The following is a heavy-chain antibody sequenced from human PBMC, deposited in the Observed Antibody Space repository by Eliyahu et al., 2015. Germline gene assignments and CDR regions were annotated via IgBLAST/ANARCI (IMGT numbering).Heavy chain of an antibody. CDR3: ARVPPTTGPYYFNAMDV. Sequence: QLQLQESGPGLVKPSETLSLTCTVSGGSISNYYWTWIRQSPGKGLEGVGHVSYGVSTDYNPSXKSRATISVDTSKNQFSLNLSSVTAADSAVYYCARVPPTTGPYYFNAMDVWGQGSTVTVSS. V-gene: IGHV4-59*01. CDR1: GGSISNYY. D-gene: IGHD4-11*01. J-gene: IGHJ6*02. CDR2: VSYGVST.